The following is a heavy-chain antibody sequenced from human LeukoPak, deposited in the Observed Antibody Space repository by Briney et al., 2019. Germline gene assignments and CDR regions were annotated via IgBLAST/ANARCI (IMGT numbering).Heavy chain of an antibody. CDR2: ISDDGSDK. J-gene: IGHJ4*02. V-gene: IGHV3-30-3*01. D-gene: IGHD1-26*01. Sequence: PGRSLRLSCAASGFTFSSYAMHWVRQAPGKGLEWVAVISDDGSDKYYADSVKGRFTISGDTSQNTLYLQMNSLKAEDTAVYYCVRCAQWDLSANYWGQGTLLTVSS. CDR3: VRCAQWDLSANY. CDR1: GFTFSSYA.